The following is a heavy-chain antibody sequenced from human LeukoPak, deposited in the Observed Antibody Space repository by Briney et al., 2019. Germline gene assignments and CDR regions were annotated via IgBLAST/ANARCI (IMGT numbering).Heavy chain of an antibody. Sequence: PGGSLRLSCAASGFTFSSYSMNWVRQAPGKGLEWVSSISSSSGYIYYADSVKGRFTISRDNAKNSLYLQMNSLRAEDTAVYYCARDGIVGATIPIDYWGQGTLVTVSS. CDR3: ARDGIVGATIPIDY. CDR1: GFTFSSYS. CDR2: ISSSSGYI. V-gene: IGHV3-21*01. D-gene: IGHD1-26*01. J-gene: IGHJ4*02.